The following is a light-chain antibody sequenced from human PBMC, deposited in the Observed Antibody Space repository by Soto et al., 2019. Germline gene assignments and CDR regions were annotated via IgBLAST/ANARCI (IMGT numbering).Light chain of an antibody. Sequence: DIVMTQSPDSLAVSLSERATINCNSSQNILYSSNNKNHLAWYQQKPGQPPKLLIYWTSTRESGVPDRFSGSGSGTGFTLTISSLQAEDVAVYYCHQYYSIPFTFGPGTKVDIK. CDR1: QNILYSSNNKNH. CDR3: HQYYSIPFT. J-gene: IGKJ3*01. CDR2: WTS. V-gene: IGKV4-1*01.